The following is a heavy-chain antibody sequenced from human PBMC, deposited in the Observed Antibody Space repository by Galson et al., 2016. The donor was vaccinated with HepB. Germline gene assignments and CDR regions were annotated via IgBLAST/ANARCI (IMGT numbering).Heavy chain of an antibody. D-gene: IGHD3-9*01. V-gene: IGHV1-18*01. Sequence: SVKVSCKASGYTFSSYGISWVRQAPGQVLEWVGWISARNGDRKSAQKLQGRVTMITDTSTSTAYMELRSLRSDDTAVYYCARDPYCDIFTSYYTGYYYGMDVWGQGTTVTVS. CDR2: ISARNGDR. CDR1: GYTFSSYG. J-gene: IGHJ6*02. CDR3: ARDPYCDIFTSYYTGYYYGMDV.